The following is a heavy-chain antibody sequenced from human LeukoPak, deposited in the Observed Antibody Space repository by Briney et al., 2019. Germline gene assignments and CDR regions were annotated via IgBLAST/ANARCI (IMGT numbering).Heavy chain of an antibody. Sequence: GGSLRLSCAASGFTFSNAWMSWVRQAPGKGLEWVGRIKIKTDGGTADYAAPVQGRFTISRDDSINTAYLQMKSLKTEDTALYYCTRDSGTYNWFDPWGQGTLVTVSS. CDR1: GFTFSNAW. J-gene: IGHJ5*02. CDR3: TRDSGTYNWFDP. D-gene: IGHD1-26*01. V-gene: IGHV3-15*01. CDR2: IKIKTDGGTA.